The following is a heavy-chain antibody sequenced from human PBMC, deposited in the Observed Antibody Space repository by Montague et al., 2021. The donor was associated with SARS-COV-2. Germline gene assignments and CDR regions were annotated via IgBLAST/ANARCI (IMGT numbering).Heavy chain of an antibody. Sequence: CAISGDSVSSNRAAWNWIRQSPSRGLEWLGRTYYRSKWYNDYAVSVKSRITINPDTSKNQFPLQLNSVTPEDTAVYYCARGGSWLYYFDYWGQGTLVTVSS. D-gene: IGHD6-13*01. CDR1: GDSVSSNRAA. V-gene: IGHV6-1*01. CDR3: ARGGSWLYYFDY. CDR2: TYYRSKWYN. J-gene: IGHJ4*02.